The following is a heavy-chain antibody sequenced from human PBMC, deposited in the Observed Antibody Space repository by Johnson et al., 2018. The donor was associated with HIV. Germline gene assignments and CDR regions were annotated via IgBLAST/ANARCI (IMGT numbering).Heavy chain of an antibody. CDR1: GFTFGSYG. CDR3: AKVHIPARWSAAFDI. Sequence: VESGGGVVQPGRSLRLSCAASGFTFGSYGIHWVRQAPGKGLEWVAVISYDGSNKYYADSVKGRFTIFRDNSKNTLYLQMSSLRTEDTAVYYCAKVHIPARWSAAFDIWGRGTLVTVSS. V-gene: IGHV3-30*18. D-gene: IGHD6-6*01. J-gene: IGHJ3*02. CDR2: ISYDGSNK.